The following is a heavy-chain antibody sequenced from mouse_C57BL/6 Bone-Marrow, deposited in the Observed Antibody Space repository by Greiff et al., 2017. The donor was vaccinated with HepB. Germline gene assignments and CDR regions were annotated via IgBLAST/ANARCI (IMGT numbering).Heavy chain of an antibody. CDR1: GYTFTDYE. Sequence: QVQLKQSGAELVRPGASVTLSCKASGYTFTDYEMHWVKQTPVHGLEWIGAIDPETGGTAYNQKFKGKAILTADKSSSTASMELRSLTSEDSAVYYCTKRIYYGYNYAMDYWGQGTSVTVSS. J-gene: IGHJ4*01. V-gene: IGHV1-15*01. CDR2: IDPETGGT. D-gene: IGHD2-2*01. CDR3: TKRIYYGYNYAMDY.